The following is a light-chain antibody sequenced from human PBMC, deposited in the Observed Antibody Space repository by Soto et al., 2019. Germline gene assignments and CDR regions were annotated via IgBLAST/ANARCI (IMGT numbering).Light chain of an antibody. CDR3: TSYATSSTSVV. J-gene: IGLJ2*01. Sequence: QSALTQPASVSGSPGQSITISCTGTSIDIGGYDYVSWYQQHPGKAPKLMIYEVSHRPSGVSNRFSGSKSGNTASLTISGLQTEDEADYYCTSYATSSTSVVFGGGTKLTVL. V-gene: IGLV2-14*01. CDR1: SIDIGGYDY. CDR2: EVS.